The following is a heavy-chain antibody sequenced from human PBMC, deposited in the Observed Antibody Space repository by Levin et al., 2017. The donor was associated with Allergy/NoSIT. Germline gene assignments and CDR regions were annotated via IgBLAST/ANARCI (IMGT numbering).Heavy chain of an antibody. CDR2: ISSSSSYI. CDR3: ARESSSSWSAFDI. D-gene: IGHD6-13*01. J-gene: IGHJ3*02. Sequence: PGGSLRLSCAASGFTFSSYSMNWVRQAPGKGLEWVSSISSSSSYIYYADSVKGRFTISRDNAKNSLYLQMNSLRAEDTAVYYCARESSSSWSAFDIWGQGTMVTVSS. V-gene: IGHV3-21*01. CDR1: GFTFSSYS.